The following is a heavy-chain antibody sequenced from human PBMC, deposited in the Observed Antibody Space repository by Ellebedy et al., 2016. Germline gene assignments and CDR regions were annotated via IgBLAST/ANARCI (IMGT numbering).Heavy chain of an antibody. V-gene: IGHV1-3*01. J-gene: IGHJ4*02. D-gene: IGHD1-14*01. Sequence: ASVKVSCKASGYTFTTYTLHWVRLAPGQRLEWMGWINVGNGNTKYSQKFQGRVTITRDTSASTAYMELSSLTSEDTAVYYCARGKRNILWSDFWGQGTLVTVSS. CDR3: ARGKRNILWSDF. CDR2: INVGNGNT. CDR1: GYTFTTYT.